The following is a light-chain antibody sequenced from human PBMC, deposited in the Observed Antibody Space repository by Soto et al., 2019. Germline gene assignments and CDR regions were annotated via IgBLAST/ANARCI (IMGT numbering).Light chain of an antibody. Sequence: DIQMTQSPSTLSASVGDRVTITCRASQSISSWLAWYQQKPGKAPKLLIYDASSLESGVPSRFSGSGYGTEFTLTISSRQPDDFATYYCQQYNSYSLTFGGGTKVEIK. J-gene: IGKJ4*01. V-gene: IGKV1-5*01. CDR1: QSISSW. CDR2: DAS. CDR3: QQYNSYSLT.